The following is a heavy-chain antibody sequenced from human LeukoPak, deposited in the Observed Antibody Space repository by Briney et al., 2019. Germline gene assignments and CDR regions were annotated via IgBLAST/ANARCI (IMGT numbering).Heavy chain of an antibody. D-gene: IGHD1-26*01. CDR2: ISSSSSYI. Sequence: GGSLRLSCSASGCTLSSYSMNWVRQAPGKGLEWGSSISSSSSYIYYADSVKGRFTISRDKSKNSLYLQLNTLIAENTAVDYCARDFHMVGATSQRHSDYWGQGPLVSVS. J-gene: IGHJ4*02. V-gene: IGHV3-21*01. CDR3: ARDFHMVGATSQRHSDY. CDR1: GCTLSSYS.